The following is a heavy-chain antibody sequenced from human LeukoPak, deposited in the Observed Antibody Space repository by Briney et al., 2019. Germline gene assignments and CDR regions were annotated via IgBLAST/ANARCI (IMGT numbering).Heavy chain of an antibody. D-gene: IGHD1-26*01. CDR3: ARNVGY. Sequence: GGSLRLSCAVSGLTVSNNYMSWVRQAPGKGLEWVSVIYSGGSTYYADSVKGRFTISRDNSKNTVYPQMNSLRDEDTAVYYCARNVGYWGQGTLVTVSS. J-gene: IGHJ4*02. CDR2: IYSGGST. V-gene: IGHV3-53*01. CDR1: GLTVSNNY.